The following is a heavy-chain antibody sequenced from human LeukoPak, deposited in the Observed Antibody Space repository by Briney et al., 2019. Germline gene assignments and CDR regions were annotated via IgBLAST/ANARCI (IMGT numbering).Heavy chain of an antibody. CDR3: ARGQRTNMVRGVTTYYYYGMEV. Sequence: GGSLRLSCAASGFIFSDYYMSWIRQAPGKELEWVSYIGSSGSDTYYADSVKGRFSISRDNAKNSLCLQMNSLRAEDTAVYYCARGQRTNMVRGVTTYYYYGMEVWGQGTTVTVTS. V-gene: IGHV3-11*01. D-gene: IGHD3-10*01. J-gene: IGHJ6*02. CDR2: IGSSGSDT. CDR1: GFIFSDYY.